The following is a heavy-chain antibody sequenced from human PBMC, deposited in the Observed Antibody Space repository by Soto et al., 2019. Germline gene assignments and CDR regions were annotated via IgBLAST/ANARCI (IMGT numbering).Heavy chain of an antibody. CDR2: IKPDGSDK. J-gene: IGHJ4*02. Sequence: GGSLRLSCAASGFTFHNYWMGWVRQTPDKGLEWVANIKPDGSDKYYVDSVKGRFTISRDNAKNSLYLQMNSLRAEDTAVYYCARENYFDYWGLGTLVTVSS. CDR1: GFTFHNYW. V-gene: IGHV3-7*01. CDR3: ARENYFDY.